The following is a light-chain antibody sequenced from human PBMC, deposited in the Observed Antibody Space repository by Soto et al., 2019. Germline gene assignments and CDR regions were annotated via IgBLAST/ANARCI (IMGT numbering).Light chain of an antibody. J-gene: IGLJ2*01. CDR3: QTWGTGIQV. CDR1: SGHSSYA. Sequence: QPVLTQSPSASASLGASVKLTCTLSSGHSSYAIAWHQQQPEKGPRYLMMLKSDRSHSKGDVIPDRFSGSSSGAERYLTISSLQSEDEADYYCQTWGTGIQVFGGGTKLTVL. V-gene: IGLV4-69*01. CDR2: LKSDRSH.